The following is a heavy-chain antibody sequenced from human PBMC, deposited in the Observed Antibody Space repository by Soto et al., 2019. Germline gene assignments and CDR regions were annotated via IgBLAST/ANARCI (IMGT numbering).Heavy chain of an antibody. J-gene: IGHJ4*02. D-gene: IGHD3-3*01. CDR2: IKSKTDGGTT. Sequence: AKGKGLEWVGRIKSKTDGGTTDYAAPVKGRFTISRDDSKNTLYLQMNSLKTEDTAVYYCTTEYDFWSGYYGEFWGQGTLVTVSS. CDR3: TTEYDFWSGYYGEF. V-gene: IGHV3-15*07.